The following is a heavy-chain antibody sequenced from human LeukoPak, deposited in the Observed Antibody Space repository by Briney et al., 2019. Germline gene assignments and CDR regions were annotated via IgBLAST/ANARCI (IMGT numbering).Heavy chain of an antibody. CDR3: ARAPNLWFGELLDY. Sequence: SETLPLTCTVSGGSISSGDYYWSWIRQPPGKGLEWIGYIYYSGSTYYNPSLKSRVTISVDTSKNQFSLELSSVTAADTAVYYCARAPNLWFGELLDYWGQGTLVTVSS. CDR1: GGSISSGDYY. CDR2: IYYSGST. D-gene: IGHD3-10*01. V-gene: IGHV4-30-4*02. J-gene: IGHJ4*02.